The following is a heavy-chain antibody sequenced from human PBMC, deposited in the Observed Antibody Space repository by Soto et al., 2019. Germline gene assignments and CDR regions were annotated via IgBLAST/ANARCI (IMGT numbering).Heavy chain of an antibody. D-gene: IGHD6-13*01. Sequence: VASVKVSCKASGGTFSSYAISWVRQAPGQGLEWMGGIIPIFGTANYAQKFQGRVTITADESTSTAYMELSSLRSEDTAVYYCARTGYSSSLRNGMDVWGQGTTVTSP. V-gene: IGHV1-69*13. CDR1: GGTFSSYA. CDR3: ARTGYSSSLRNGMDV. CDR2: IIPIFGTA. J-gene: IGHJ6*02.